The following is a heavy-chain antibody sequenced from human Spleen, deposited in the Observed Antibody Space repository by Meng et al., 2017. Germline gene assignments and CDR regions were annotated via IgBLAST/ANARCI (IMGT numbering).Heavy chain of an antibody. CDR1: GGSFSGYY. CDR2: INHSGST. D-gene: IGHD3-22*01. Sequence: QVQLQQWGAGLLKPSETLSLTCAVYGGSFSGYYWSWIRQPPGKGLEWIGEINHSGSTNYNPSLKSRVTISVDTSKNQFSLRLTSVIAADTAVYYCVYFRSGYFSSGQGTLVTVSS. J-gene: IGHJ5*02. V-gene: IGHV4-34*01. CDR3: VYFRSGYFS.